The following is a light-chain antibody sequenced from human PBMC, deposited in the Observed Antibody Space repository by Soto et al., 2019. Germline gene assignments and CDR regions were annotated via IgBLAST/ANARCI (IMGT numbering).Light chain of an antibody. CDR1: SSDVGGYNY. J-gene: IGLJ1*01. CDR2: EVS. Sequence: QSVLTQPASVSGSAGQSIAISCTGTSSDVGGYNYVSWYQQHPGKAPKLLLSEVSKRPSGVSDRFSGSKSGKTASLTIPGLQTQDEADYYCSSFASGYTFVFGNGTKVTV. CDR3: SSFASGYTFV. V-gene: IGLV2-14*01.